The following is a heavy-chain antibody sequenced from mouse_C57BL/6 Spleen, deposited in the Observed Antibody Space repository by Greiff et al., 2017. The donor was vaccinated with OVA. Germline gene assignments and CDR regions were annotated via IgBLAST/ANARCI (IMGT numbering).Heavy chain of an antibody. J-gene: IGHJ3*01. V-gene: IGHV5-17*01. CDR3: ARPLSISGFAY. CDR1: GFTFSDYG. Sequence: EVQLVESGGGLVKPGGSLKLSCAASGFTFSDYGMHWVRQAPEKGLEWVAYISSGSSTIYYAATVKGRFTISRDNSKNTLFLQMTSLRSEDTAMYYCARPLSISGFAYWGQGTLVTVSA. CDR2: ISSGSSTI. D-gene: IGHD2-3*01.